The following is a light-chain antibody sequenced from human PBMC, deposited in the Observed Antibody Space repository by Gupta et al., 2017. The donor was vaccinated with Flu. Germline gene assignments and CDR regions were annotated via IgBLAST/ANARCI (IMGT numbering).Light chain of an antibody. CDR1: QDIGKK. Sequence: DIQMTQSPSSLSASIGDRVTITCQASQDIGKKLNWYQQKPGKAPKLLIYDVSYLETGVPSRFSGSGSGTDFSFTISSRQPEDFAKYYWQQDGNLNLFGPGTKVDFK. V-gene: IGKV1-33*01. CDR2: DVS. J-gene: IGKJ3*01. CDR3: QQDGNLNL.